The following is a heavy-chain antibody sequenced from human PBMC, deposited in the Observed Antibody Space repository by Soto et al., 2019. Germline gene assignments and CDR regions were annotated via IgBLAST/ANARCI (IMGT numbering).Heavy chain of an antibody. J-gene: IGHJ6*02. Sequence: QVQLVQSGAEVKKPGASVKVSCKASGYTFTRYGITWVRQARGQGLEWMGWINGYNGNTKYAQKLQGRVTMTTDTSTRTAYLELRSLTSDDTAVHYCAREGDYPYYYYGMEIWGHGTTLTVSS. CDR3: AREGDYPYYYYGMEI. CDR2: INGYNGNT. D-gene: IGHD4-17*01. CDR1: GYTFTRYG. V-gene: IGHV1-18*01.